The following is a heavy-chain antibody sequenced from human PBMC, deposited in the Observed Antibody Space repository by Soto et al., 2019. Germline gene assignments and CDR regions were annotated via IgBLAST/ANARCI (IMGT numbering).Heavy chain of an antibody. Sequence: EVQLLESGGGLVQPGGSLRLSCAASGFTFSSYAMSWVRQAPGKGLEWVSAISGSGGSTYYADSVKGRFTISRDNSKNTLYLQMNSLRAEDTAVYYCAKSGGYDSSGYSRTWYFDLWGRGTLVTVSS. CDR3: AKSGGYDSSGYSRTWYFDL. CDR1: GFTFSSYA. CDR2: ISGSGGST. D-gene: IGHD3-22*01. J-gene: IGHJ2*01. V-gene: IGHV3-23*01.